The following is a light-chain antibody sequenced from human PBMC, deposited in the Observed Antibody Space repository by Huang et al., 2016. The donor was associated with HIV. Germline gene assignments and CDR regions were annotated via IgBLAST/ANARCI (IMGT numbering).Light chain of an antibody. CDR1: QRISTY. Sequence: DIQLTQSPSSLSASVGDSVTITCRASQRISTYLSWYRQRPGKTPNLLIYAASSLEGEVPSRFSGSGSGTDFSLTISTLQPEDFATYYCQQCLSTPYTFGQGTKVEIK. CDR2: AAS. J-gene: IGKJ2*01. V-gene: IGKV1-39*01. CDR3: QQCLSTPYT.